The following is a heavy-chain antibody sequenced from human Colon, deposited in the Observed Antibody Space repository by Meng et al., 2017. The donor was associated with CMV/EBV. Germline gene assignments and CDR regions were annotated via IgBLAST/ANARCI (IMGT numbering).Heavy chain of an antibody. V-gene: IGHV3-30-3*01. D-gene: IGHD1-26*01. Sequence: QVQLVESGGGVVQPGRCLRLSCAASGIIFSSYNMHWVRQAPGKGLEWVAVISYDGSTKYYADSVKGRFTISRDNSKNTLYVQMNSLRDEDTAVYYCARDPSGSRVPFDYWGQGSLVTVSS. CDR1: GIIFSSYN. J-gene: IGHJ4*02. CDR2: ISYDGSTK. CDR3: ARDPSGSRVPFDY.